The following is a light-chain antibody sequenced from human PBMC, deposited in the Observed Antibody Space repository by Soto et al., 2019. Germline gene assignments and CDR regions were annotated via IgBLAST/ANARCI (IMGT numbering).Light chain of an antibody. CDR2: AAS. CDR1: QGINKW. Sequence: DIQMTQSPSSVSAAVGDRVTITCRASQGINKWLAWYQQKPAKAPQLLISAASTLRSGVPSRFSGSGSGTDFFLTISNLQPEDFASYFCRQANSFPHTFGGGTRVEI. CDR3: RQANSFPHT. V-gene: IGKV1-12*01. J-gene: IGKJ4*01.